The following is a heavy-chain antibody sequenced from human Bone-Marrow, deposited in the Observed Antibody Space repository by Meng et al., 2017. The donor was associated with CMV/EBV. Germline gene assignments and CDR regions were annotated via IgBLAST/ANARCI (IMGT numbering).Heavy chain of an antibody. Sequence: GESLKISCAASGFTFSSYGMHWVRQAPGKGLEWVAVIWYDGSNKYYADSVKGRFTISRDNSKNTLYLQMNSLRAEDTAVYYCAKDRGQQLPRGDFDYWGQGTLVPVAS. V-gene: IGHV3-30*02. D-gene: IGHD6-13*01. CDR3: AKDRGQQLPRGDFDY. J-gene: IGHJ4*02. CDR2: IWYDGSNK. CDR1: GFTFSSYG.